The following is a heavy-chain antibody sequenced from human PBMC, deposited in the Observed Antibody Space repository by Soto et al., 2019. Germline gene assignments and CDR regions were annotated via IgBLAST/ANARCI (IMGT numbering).Heavy chain of an antibody. CDR2: ISWKSGTM. V-gene: IGHV3-9*01. J-gene: IGHJ3*02. CDR1: GFSFDDYA. Sequence: VQLVESGGGLVRPGRSLRLSCAASGFSFDDYAIYWVRQAPGKGLEWVSGISWKSGTMVYADSVKGRFTMSRDNAKNSLYLRMNSLRPEDTALYYCAWYGDHDAFEIWGQGTMVIVSS. D-gene: IGHD4-17*01. CDR3: AWYGDHDAFEI.